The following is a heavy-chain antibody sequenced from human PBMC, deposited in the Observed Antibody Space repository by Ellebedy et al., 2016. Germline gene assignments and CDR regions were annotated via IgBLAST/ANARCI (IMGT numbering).Heavy chain of an antibody. D-gene: IGHD6-19*01. Sequence: SETLSLTCSVSGGSISSSSYYWGWVRQPPGQGLEWIGTIYYTGTTYYNPPLKSRVTISIDTSKNQFSLKLSSVTAADTAVYYCARVEPYSRGRGGFDYWGQGTLVTVSS. CDR1: GGSISSSSYY. CDR3: ARVEPYSRGRGGFDY. CDR2: IYYTGTT. J-gene: IGHJ4*02. V-gene: IGHV4-39*07.